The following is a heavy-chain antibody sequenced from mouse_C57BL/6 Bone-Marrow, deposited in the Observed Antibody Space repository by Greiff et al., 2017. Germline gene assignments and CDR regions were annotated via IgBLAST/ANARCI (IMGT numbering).Heavy chain of an antibody. V-gene: IGHV5-17*01. Sequence: ELKLVESGGGLVKPGGSLKLSCAASGFTFSDYGMHWVRQAPEKGLEWVAYISSGSSTIYYADTVKGRFTISRDNAKNTLFLHMTSLRSEDTAMXYCERKGLSYVTYPVNLDYWGQGTPFT. CDR1: GFTFSDYG. J-gene: IGHJ2*01. CDR2: ISSGSSTI. CDR3: ERKGLSYVTYPVNLDY. D-gene: IGHD5-1*01.